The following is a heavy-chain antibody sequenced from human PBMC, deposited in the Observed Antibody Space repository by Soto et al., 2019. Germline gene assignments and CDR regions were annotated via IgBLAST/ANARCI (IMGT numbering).Heavy chain of an antibody. CDR3: ARGGRPYYYGSGSYYNGYYYYGMDV. CDR1: GYTVTRYD. J-gene: IGHJ6*02. V-gene: IGHV1-8*01. CDR2: MNPNRGNT. Sequence: GASVKVSCKASGYTVTRYDINWVRQATGQGLGWMGWMNPNRGNTGYGQKFQGRVTMSRNTSISTASTELSSLRSEDTAVYYCARGGRPYYYGSGSYYNGYYYYGMDVWGQGTTVTVSS. D-gene: IGHD3-10*01.